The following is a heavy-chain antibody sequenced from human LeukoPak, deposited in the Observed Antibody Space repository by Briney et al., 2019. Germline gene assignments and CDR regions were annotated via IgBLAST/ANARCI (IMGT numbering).Heavy chain of an antibody. CDR2: IYTSGST. V-gene: IGHV4-61*02. CDR1: GGSISSGSYY. D-gene: IGHD3-22*01. CDR3: ARDRGYYDSSGYYAYYFDY. Sequence: PSQTLSLTCTVSGGSISSGSYYWSWIRQPAGKGLEWIGRIYTSGSTNYNPSLKSRVTISVDTSKNQFSLKLSSVTAAGTAVYYCARDRGYYDSSGYYAYYFDYWGQGTLVTVSS. J-gene: IGHJ4*02.